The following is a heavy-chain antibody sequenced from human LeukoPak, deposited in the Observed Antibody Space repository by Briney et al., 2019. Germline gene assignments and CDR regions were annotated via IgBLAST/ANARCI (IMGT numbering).Heavy chain of an antibody. Sequence: SETLSLTCTVSGGSISSYYWSWIRQPPGKGLEWIGYIYYSGTTNYNPSLKSRVTISVDTSKNQFSLKLSSVTAADTAVYYCARDRVRGNSNPFFDYWGQGTLVTVSS. J-gene: IGHJ4*02. CDR1: GGSISSYY. CDR2: IYYSGTT. D-gene: IGHD4-11*01. CDR3: ARDRVRGNSNPFFDY. V-gene: IGHV4-59*01.